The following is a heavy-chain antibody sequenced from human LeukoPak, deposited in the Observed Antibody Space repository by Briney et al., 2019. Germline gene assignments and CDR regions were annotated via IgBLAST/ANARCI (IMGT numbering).Heavy chain of an antibody. CDR1: GYTFTGYY. Sequence: ASVKVSCKASGYTFTGYYMHWVRQAPGQGLEWMGWINPNSGGTNYAQKFQGRVTMTRDTSISTAYMELSSLRSEDTAVYYCARPGYCSGGSCYHRLDYWGQGTLVTVSS. D-gene: IGHD2-15*01. J-gene: IGHJ4*02. CDR3: ARPGYCSGGSCYHRLDY. CDR2: INPNSGGT. V-gene: IGHV1-2*02.